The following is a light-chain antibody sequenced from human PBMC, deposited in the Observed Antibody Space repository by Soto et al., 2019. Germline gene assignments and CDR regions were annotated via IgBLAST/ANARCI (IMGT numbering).Light chain of an antibody. CDR3: CSYAGSYFFV. J-gene: IGLJ1*01. CDR2: DVT. V-gene: IGLV2-11*01. CDR1: SSDVGGYNY. Sequence: QSALTQPRSVSGSPGQSVTISCTGTSSDVGGYNYVSWYQQHPGKAPKLILYDVTKLPSVVPDRFSVSKSGNTDSLTISGLQADDEAEYHCCSYAGSYFFVFGTGTKLTFL.